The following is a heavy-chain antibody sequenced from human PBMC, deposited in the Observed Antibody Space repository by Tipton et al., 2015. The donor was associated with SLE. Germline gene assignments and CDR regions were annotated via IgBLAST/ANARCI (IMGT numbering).Heavy chain of an antibody. D-gene: IGHD6-13*01. CDR2: IYYSGST. CDR3: ARHGGPYSSSWYDY. Sequence: GLVKPSETLSLTCTVSGGSISSSSYYWGWIRQPPGKGLEWIGSIYYSGSTYYNPSLKSRVTISVDTSKNQFSLKLSSVTAADTAVYYCARHGGPYSSSWYDYWGQGTLVTVSS. J-gene: IGHJ4*02. V-gene: IGHV4-39*01. CDR1: GGSISSSSYY.